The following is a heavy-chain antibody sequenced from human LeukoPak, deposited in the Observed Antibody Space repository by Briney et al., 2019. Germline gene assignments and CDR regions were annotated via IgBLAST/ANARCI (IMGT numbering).Heavy chain of an antibody. Sequence: PSETLSLTCTVSGGSISSYHWSWIRQPPGKGLEWIGYIYYSGSTKYKPSLKSRVTISVDTSKNQFSLELSSVTAADTAVYYCARGRFLDAFDIWGQGTMVTVSS. CDR1: GGSISSYH. V-gene: IGHV4-59*01. D-gene: IGHD3-3*01. CDR3: ARGRFLDAFDI. J-gene: IGHJ3*02. CDR2: IYYSGST.